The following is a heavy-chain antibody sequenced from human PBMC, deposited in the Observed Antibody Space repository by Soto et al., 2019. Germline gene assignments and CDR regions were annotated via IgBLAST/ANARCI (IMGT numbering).Heavy chain of an antibody. V-gene: IGHV3-30-3*01. CDR2: ISYDGSNK. CDR1: GFTFSSYA. Sequence: QVQLVESGGVVVQPGRSLRLSCAASGFTFSSYAMHWVRQAPGKGLEWVAVISYDGSNKYYADSVKGRFTISRDNSKNTLYLQMNSLRAEDTAVYYCASSDSSYPFDYWGQGTLVTVSS. D-gene: IGHD3-22*01. J-gene: IGHJ4*02. CDR3: ASSDSSYPFDY.